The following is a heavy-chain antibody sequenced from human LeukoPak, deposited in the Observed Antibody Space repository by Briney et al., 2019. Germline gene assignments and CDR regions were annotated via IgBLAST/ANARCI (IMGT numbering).Heavy chain of an antibody. V-gene: IGHV3-74*01. CDR3: ARDLGRGDNWNYNDY. D-gene: IGHD1-7*01. Sequence: GGSLTLSCVASGFTFSSYCMHWVRQAPGKGLVWVSGINSDGINTNYADSVKGRFTISRDNAKDTLYLQMSSLGAEDTAVYYCARDLGRGDNWNYNDYWGQGTLVTVSS. CDR1: GFTFSSYC. J-gene: IGHJ4*02. CDR2: INSDGINT.